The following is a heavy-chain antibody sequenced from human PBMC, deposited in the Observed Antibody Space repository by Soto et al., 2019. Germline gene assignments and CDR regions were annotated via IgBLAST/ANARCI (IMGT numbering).Heavy chain of an antibody. V-gene: IGHV3-30-3*01. CDR3: ARDRWSYYDSSGYHEYFQH. CDR1: GFTFSSYA. CDR2: ISYDGSNK. D-gene: IGHD3-22*01. Sequence: GGSLRLSCAASGFTFSSYAMHWVRQAPGKGLEWVAVISYDGSNKYYADSVKGRFTISRDNSKNTLYLQMNSLRAEDTAVYYCARDRWSYYDSSGYHEYFQHWGQGTLVTVSS. J-gene: IGHJ1*01.